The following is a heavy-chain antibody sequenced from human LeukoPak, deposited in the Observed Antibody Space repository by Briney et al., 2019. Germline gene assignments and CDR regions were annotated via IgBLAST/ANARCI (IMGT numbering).Heavy chain of an antibody. Sequence: QTGGSLRLSCAASGFTFSSYWMHWVRQAPGKGLVWVSRINSDGSSTSYADSVKGRFTISRDNAKNTLYLQMNSLRAEDTAVYYCARTESMLGIRYFTHYFDYWGQGTLVTVSS. J-gene: IGHJ4*02. V-gene: IGHV3-74*01. CDR2: INSDGSST. CDR3: ARTESMLGIRYFTHYFDY. CDR1: GFTFSSYW. D-gene: IGHD3-9*01.